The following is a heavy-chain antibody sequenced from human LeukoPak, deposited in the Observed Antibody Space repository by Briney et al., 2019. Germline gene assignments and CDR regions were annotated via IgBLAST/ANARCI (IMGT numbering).Heavy chain of an antibody. CDR3: AKIKRSWGFCSITSCLADY. CDR2: ISSSGGKT. CDR1: GFTFSSYG. D-gene: IGHD2-2*01. Sequence: GGSLRLSCAVSGFTFSSYGMTWVRQAPGKGLEWVSAISSSGGKTYYADSVKGRFTISRDNSKNTLYLQLNSLRSEDTAVYYWAKIKRSWGFCSITSCLADYWGQGTLVTVSS. V-gene: IGHV3-23*01. J-gene: IGHJ4*02.